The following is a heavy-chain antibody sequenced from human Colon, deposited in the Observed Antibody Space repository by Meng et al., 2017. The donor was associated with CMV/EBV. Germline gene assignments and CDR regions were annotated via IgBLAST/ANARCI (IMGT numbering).Heavy chain of an antibody. J-gene: IGHJ6*02. CDR1: GFTFSNSD. CDR3: AKDRVYGMDV. V-gene: IGHV3-30-3*02. CDR2: ISKDGSNK. Sequence: GESLKISCVASGFTFSNSDMHWVRQAPGKGLEWVAVISKDGSNKYYTDSVKGRFTLSRDNSKNMLYLQMDTLRAEDTAVYYCAKDRVYGMDVWGQGTTVTVS.